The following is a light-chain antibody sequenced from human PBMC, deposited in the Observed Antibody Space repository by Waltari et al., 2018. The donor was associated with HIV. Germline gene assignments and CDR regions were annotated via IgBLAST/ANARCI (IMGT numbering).Light chain of an antibody. V-gene: IGLV3-19*01. CDR2: ANN. CDR1: SLTSSY. J-gene: IGLJ2*01. Sequence: SSELTQDPAVSVALGQTVTITCQGDSLTSSYASWYQQRPGQDPILVICANNSRPSGSPDRFSGSSSGNTDSLTITGAQAEDDADYYCNSRDSSGNHLIFGGGTKLTVL. CDR3: NSRDSSGNHLI.